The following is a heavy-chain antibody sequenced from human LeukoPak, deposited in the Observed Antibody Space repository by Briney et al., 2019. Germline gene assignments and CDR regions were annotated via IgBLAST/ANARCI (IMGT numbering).Heavy chain of an antibody. J-gene: IGHJ5*02. CDR1: GGTFSSYA. V-gene: IGHV1-69*01. D-gene: IGHD5-24*01. Sequence: ASVKVSCKAFGGTFSSYAISWVRQAPGQGLEWMGGIIPIFGTANYAQKFQGRVTITADESTSTAYMELSSLRSEDTAVYYCARDLRDGYNLNNWFDPWGQGTLVTVSS. CDR2: IIPIFGTA. CDR3: ARDLRDGYNLNNWFDP.